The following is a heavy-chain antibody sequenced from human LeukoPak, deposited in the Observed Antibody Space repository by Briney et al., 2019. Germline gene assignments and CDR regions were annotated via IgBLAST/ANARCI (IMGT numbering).Heavy chain of an antibody. V-gene: IGHV4-59*12. Sequence: SETLSLTCTVSGASISSYYWNWIRQPPGKGLEWIGYIYYSGNTNYNPSLKSPVTMSVDPSKNQFSLKVTSVTAADTAVYYCARVEGSCRGAGCYPFSFDDWGQGNLVTVSS. CDR1: GASISSYY. CDR3: ARVEGSCRGAGCYPFSFDD. J-gene: IGHJ4*02. CDR2: IYYSGNT. D-gene: IGHD2-15*01.